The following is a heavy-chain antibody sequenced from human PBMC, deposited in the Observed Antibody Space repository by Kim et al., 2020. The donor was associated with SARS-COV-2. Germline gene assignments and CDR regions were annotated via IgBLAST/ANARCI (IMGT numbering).Heavy chain of an antibody. J-gene: IGHJ6*02. CDR3: ARGKSGSSWQLYYYGVDV. D-gene: IGHD6-13*01. CDR1: GDSVSSNSAA. CDR2: SYYRSNWYN. Sequence: SQTLSLTCAISGDSVSSNSAAWNWIRQSPSRGLEWLGRSYYRSNWYNDYAVSVKSRRTINPDTSKNPFSLQLNSVTPEDTAVYYCARGKSGSSWQLYYYGVDVWGQGTTVTVSS. V-gene: IGHV6-1*01.